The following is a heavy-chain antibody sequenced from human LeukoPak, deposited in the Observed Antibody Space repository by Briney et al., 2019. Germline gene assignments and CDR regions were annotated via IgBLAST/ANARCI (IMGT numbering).Heavy chain of an antibody. CDR2: ISGSGAST. J-gene: IGHJ6*02. V-gene: IGHV3-23*01. Sequence: GGSLRLSCAASGFTFPSYAMSWVRQAPGKGLEWVSGISGSGASTYYADSVKGRFTISRDNSKNTLYLQMNSLRAEDTAVYYCARDSDYRYDTMDVWGQGTTVTVSS. CDR3: ARDSDYRYDTMDV. CDR1: GFTFPSYA. D-gene: IGHD5-18*01.